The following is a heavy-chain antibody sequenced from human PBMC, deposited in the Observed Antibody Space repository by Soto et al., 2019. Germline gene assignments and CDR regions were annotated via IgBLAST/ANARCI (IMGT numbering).Heavy chain of an antibody. J-gene: IGHJ5*02. CDR1: GGSFSGYY. CDR2: INHSGST. V-gene: IGHV4-34*01. CDR3: ARGLGYSSGWYFGSYWFDP. D-gene: IGHD6-19*01. Sequence: SETLSLTCAVYGGSFSGYYWSWIRQPPGKGLEWIGEINHSGSTNYNPPLKSRVTISVDTSKNQFSLKLSSVTAADTAVYYCARGLGYSSGWYFGSYWFDPCGQGTLVTVSS.